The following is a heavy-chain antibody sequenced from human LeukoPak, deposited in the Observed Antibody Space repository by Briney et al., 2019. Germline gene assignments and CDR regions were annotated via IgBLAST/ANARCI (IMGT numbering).Heavy chain of an antibody. Sequence: GSLRLSCAATGFTFSSYAMSWVRQAPGKGLEWVYTIIGSGRSTYYADPGKGRFPITRDNSKNTLYLQMNSLRAEDTAVYYCAKDDYGDYGDVDYWGQGTLVTVSP. D-gene: IGHD4-17*01. CDR3: AKDDYGDYGDVDY. CDR1: GFTFSSYA. CDR2: IIGSGRST. J-gene: IGHJ4*02. V-gene: IGHV3-23*01.